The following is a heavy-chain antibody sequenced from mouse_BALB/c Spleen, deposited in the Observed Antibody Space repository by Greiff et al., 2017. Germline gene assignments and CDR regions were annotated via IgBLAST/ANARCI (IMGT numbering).Heavy chain of an antibody. V-gene: IGHV2-9*02. J-gene: IGHJ4*01. Sequence: VKLVESGPGLVAPSQSLSITCTVSGFSLTSYGVHWVRQPPGKGLEWLGVIWAGGSTNYNSALMSRLSISKDNSKSQVFLKMNSLQTDDTAMYYCARSYYYGSSPYYAMDYWGQGTSVTVSS. CDR2: IWAGGST. CDR1: GFSLTSYG. D-gene: IGHD1-1*01. CDR3: ARSYYYGSSPYYAMDY.